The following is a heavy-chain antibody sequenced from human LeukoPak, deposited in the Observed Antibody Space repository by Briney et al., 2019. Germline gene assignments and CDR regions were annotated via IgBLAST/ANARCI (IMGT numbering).Heavy chain of an antibody. CDR1: GYAFTSYA. V-gene: IGHV7-4-1*02. Sequence: ASVKVSCKASGYAFTSYAMNWVRQAPGQGLEWMGWINTNTGNPTYAQGFTGRFVFSLDTSVSTAYLQISSLKAEDTAVYYCARGRSSSLKRAYYMDVWGKGTTVTVSS. CDR2: INTNTGNP. D-gene: IGHD6-6*01. J-gene: IGHJ6*03. CDR3: ARGRSSSLKRAYYMDV.